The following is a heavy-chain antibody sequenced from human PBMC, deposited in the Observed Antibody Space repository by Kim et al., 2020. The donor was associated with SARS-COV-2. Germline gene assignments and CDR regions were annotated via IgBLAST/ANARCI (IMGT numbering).Heavy chain of an antibody. J-gene: IGHJ4*02. CDR3: ARRPLYCGGDCHDF. V-gene: IGHV3-48*02. CDR2: ISSSSNTI. CDR1: GFTFSTYS. D-gene: IGHD2-21*02. Sequence: GGSLRLSCAASGFTFSTYSMNWVRQAPGKGLEWVSYISSSSNTIYYADSVKGRFTISRDNAKNSLYLQMNSLRDEDTAVYYCARRPLYCGGDCHDFWGQGTLVTVSS.